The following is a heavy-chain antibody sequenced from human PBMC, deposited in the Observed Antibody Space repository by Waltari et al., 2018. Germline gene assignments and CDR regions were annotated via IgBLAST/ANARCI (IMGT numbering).Heavy chain of an antibody. CDR3: ARERGYDGFDF. CDR1: GGSISGYY. J-gene: IGHJ4*02. Sequence: QVHLQESGPGLVKPSETLSLTCAVSGGSISGYYWSWIRQPPGKGLEWIGYVYYTGTTNYNPSVKSRVTMSVDTSANQFSLKLASVTAADTAVYYCARERGYDGFDFWGQGTLATVSS. CDR2: VYYTGTT. D-gene: IGHD3-16*01. V-gene: IGHV4-59*01.